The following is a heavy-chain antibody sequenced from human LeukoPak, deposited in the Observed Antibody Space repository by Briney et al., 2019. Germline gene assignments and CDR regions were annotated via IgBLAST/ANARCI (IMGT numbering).Heavy chain of an antibody. CDR3: ARGYQLLQRFDP. CDR1: GDSARSYF. V-gene: IGHV4-59*08. D-gene: IGHD2-2*01. Sequence: PSETLSLTCSVSGDSARSYFWSWIRQPPGKGLEWIGCIYYSGTTNYNPSLKSRVTISIDTSKNQFSLKLSSVTAADTAVYYCARGYQLLQRFDPWGQGTLVTVSS. CDR2: IYYSGTT. J-gene: IGHJ5*02.